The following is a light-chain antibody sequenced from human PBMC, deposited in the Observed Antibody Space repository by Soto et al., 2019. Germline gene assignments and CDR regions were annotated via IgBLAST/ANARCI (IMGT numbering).Light chain of an antibody. CDR3: TSYTTSATVV. Sequence: QSALTQPASVSGSPGQSVTISCTGTSSDVGGYDYASWYQQYPGKAPKVMIYDVSNRPSGVSNRFSGSKSGNTASLTISGLQAEDEAHYYCTSYTTSATVVFGGGTKLTVL. CDR2: DVS. V-gene: IGLV2-14*03. J-gene: IGLJ2*01. CDR1: SSDVGGYDY.